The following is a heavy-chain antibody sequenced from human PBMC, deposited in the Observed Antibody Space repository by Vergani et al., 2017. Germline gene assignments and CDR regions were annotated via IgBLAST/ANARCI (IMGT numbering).Heavy chain of an antibody. CDR2: IDPNSDGT. V-gene: IGHV1-2*02. D-gene: IGHD6-13*01. CDR3: ARGGSGYSTVWYFDS. J-gene: IGHJ4*02. Sequence: QVQLVQSGTEVKKPGASVKVSCKASGYTFNGYYIHWVRQAPGQGLEYMGWIDPNSDGTNYAQKFQGRVTMTRDTSISTAYMELSRLRSDDTAVYYCARGGSGYSTVWYFDSWGQGTLVTVSS. CDR1: GYTFNGYY.